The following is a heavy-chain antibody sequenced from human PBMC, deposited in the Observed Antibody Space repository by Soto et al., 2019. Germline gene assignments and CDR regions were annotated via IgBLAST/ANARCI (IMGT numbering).Heavy chain of an antibody. D-gene: IGHD1-1*01. CDR1: GFTSNDYA. CDR3: IKETSPGGLDY. V-gene: IGHV3-9*02. J-gene: IGHJ4*02. Sequence: PGGSLRLSCVASGFTSNDYAMHWVGQAPGKGLEWVSGIYWDSNRIDYADPVRGRFTTSRENAKNSLYLEMNSLRVEDTALYYCIKETSPGGLDYWGQGTLVTVSS. CDR2: IYWDSNRI.